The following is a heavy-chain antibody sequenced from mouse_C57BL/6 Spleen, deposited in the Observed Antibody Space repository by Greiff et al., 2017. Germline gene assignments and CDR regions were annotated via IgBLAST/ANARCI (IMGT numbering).Heavy chain of an antibody. D-gene: IGHD1-1*01. J-gene: IGHJ4*01. CDR2: IDPETGGT. CDR1: GYTFTDYE. V-gene: IGHV1-15*01. CDR3: TRYTVVAPYAMDY. Sequence: QVQLQQPGAELVRPGASVTLSCKASGYTFTDYEMHWVKQTPVHGLEWIGAIDPETGGTAYNQKFKGKAILTADKSSSTAYMELRSLTSEDSAVYYCTRYTVVAPYAMDYWGQGTSVTVSS.